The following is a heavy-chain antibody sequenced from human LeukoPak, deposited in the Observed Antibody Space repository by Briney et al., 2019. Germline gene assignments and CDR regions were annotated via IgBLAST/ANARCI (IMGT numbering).Heavy chain of an antibody. J-gene: IGHJ3*02. D-gene: IGHD6-6*01. CDR1: GFTFSSYS. Sequence: GGSLRLSCAASGFTFSSYSMNWVRQAPGKGLEWVSYISSSSSTIYYADSVKGRFTISRDNAKKSLYLQMNSLRAEDTAVYYCARDHFTEGIAPRPEHAFDIWGQGTMVTVSS. CDR3: ARDHFTEGIAPRPEHAFDI. CDR2: ISSSSSTI. V-gene: IGHV3-48*01.